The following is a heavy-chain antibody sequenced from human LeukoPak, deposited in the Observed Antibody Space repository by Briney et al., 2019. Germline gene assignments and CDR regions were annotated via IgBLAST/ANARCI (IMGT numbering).Heavy chain of an antibody. CDR2: IFPSGGEI. D-gene: IGHD2-15*01. V-gene: IGHV3-21*01. J-gene: IGHJ5*02. CDR3: ARTGRIAASTGWFDP. CDR1: GFTFSTFA. Sequence: GGSLRLSCAASGFTFSTFAMIWVRQPPGKGLEWVSSIFPSGGEIHYADSVKGRFTISRDNAKNSLYLQMNSLRAEDTAVYYCARTGRIAASTGWFDPWGQGTLVTVSS.